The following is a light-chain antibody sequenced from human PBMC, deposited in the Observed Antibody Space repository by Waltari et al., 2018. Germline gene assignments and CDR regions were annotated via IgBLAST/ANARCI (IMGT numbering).Light chain of an antibody. V-gene: IGKV3-15*01. CDR2: DAS. J-gene: IGKJ1*01. Sequence: EIVMTQSPATLSVSPGERATLSCRASQSVSSNLAWYQQKPGQPLRLLIFDASRRATGIPARFSGSGSGTEFTLTISSLQPDDFATYYCQQYNSYEWTFGQGTKVAIK. CDR1: QSVSSN. CDR3: QQYNSYEWT.